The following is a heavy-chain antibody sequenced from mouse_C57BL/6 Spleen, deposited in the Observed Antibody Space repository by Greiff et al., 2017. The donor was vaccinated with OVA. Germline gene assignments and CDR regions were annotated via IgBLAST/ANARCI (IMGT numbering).Heavy chain of an antibody. CDR2: IYPGSGST. V-gene: IGHV1-55*01. CDR3: ARSSPYYFDY. CDR1: GYTFTSYW. J-gene: IGHJ2*01. Sequence: GAVLVNPGASVKMSCKASGYTFTSYWITWVKQRPGQGLEWIGDIYPGSGSTNYNEKFKSKATLTVDTSSSTAYMQLSSLTSEDSAVYYCARSSPYYFDYWGQGTTLTVSS.